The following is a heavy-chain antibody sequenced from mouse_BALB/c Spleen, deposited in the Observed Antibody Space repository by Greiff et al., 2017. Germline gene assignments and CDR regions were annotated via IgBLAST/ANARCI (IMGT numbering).Heavy chain of an antibody. CDR3: ARREGYLYYAMDY. Sequence: VQLQQSGPELVKPGASVKIPCKASGFTFTDYNMDWVKQSHGKSLEWIGDINPNDGGTIYNQKFKGKATLTVDKSSSTAYMELRSLTSEDTAVYYCARREGYLYYAMDYWGQGTSVTVSS. D-gene: IGHD2-2*01. V-gene: IGHV1-18*01. CDR2: INPNDGGT. J-gene: IGHJ4*01. CDR1: GFTFTDYN.